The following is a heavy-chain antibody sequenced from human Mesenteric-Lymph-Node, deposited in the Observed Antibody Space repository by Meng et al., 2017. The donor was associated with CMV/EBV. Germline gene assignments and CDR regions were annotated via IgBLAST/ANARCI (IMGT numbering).Heavy chain of an antibody. D-gene: IGHD5-18*01. CDR2: ISSSGSNI. V-gene: IGHV3-48*03. CDR1: GFTFSSYE. J-gene: IGHJ5*02. CDR3: AIRGYHNWFDP. Sequence: GGSLRLSCAASGFTFSSYEMNWVRQAPGKGLEWVSYISSSGSNIYHADSVKGRFTISRDNAKSSLYLQMNSLRAEDTAVYYCAIRGYHNWFDPWGQGTLVTVSS.